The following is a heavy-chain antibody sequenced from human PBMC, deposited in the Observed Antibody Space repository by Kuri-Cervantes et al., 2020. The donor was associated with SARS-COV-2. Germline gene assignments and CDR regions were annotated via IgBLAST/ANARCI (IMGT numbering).Heavy chain of an antibody. CDR1: GGSISSYY. V-gene: IGHV4-59*05. CDR2: IYYSGST. J-gene: IGHJ4*02. CDR3: ARQYCTNGVCYTPFDY. Sequence: SETLSLTCTVSGGSISSYYWSWIRQPPGKGLEWIGSIYYSGSTYYNPSLKSRVTISVDTSKNQFSLKLSSVTAADTAVYYCARQYCTNGVCYTPFDYWGQGTLVTVSS. D-gene: IGHD2-8*01.